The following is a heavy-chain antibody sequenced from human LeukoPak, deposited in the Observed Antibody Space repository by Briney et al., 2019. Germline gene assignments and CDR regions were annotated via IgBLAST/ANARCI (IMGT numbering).Heavy chain of an antibody. Sequence: GGSLRLSCAASGFTFSIYWMTWVRQAPGKGLEWVSSISSSSSYIYYADSVKGRFTISRDNAKNSLYLQMNSLRAEDTAVYYCARAQEVVPAAIGWFDPWGQGTLVTVSS. J-gene: IGHJ5*02. V-gene: IGHV3-21*01. CDR3: ARAQEVVPAAIGWFDP. CDR2: ISSSSSYI. CDR1: GFTFSIYW. D-gene: IGHD2-2*02.